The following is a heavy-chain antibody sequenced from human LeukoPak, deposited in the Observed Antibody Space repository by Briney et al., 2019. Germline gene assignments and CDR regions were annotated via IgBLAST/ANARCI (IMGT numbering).Heavy chain of an antibody. CDR1: GFTFSSYA. CDR3: VRLYDDYTNGHFDS. CDR2: ISYDGSNK. D-gene: IGHD4-11*01. J-gene: IGHJ4*02. Sequence: GRSLRLSCAASGFTFSSYAMHWVRQAPGKGLEWVAVISYDGSNKYYADSVKGRFTISRDNAKNSLYLQLNSLRAEDTAVYYCVRLYDDYTNGHFDSWGQGTLVTVSS. V-gene: IGHV3-30*04.